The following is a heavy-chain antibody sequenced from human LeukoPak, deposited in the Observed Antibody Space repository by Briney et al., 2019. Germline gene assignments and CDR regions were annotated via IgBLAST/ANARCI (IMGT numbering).Heavy chain of an antibody. V-gene: IGHV3-74*01. J-gene: IGHJ4*02. CDR3: ALITGKRDFGY. CDR1: GFTFTSKW. CDR2: INTDGSNT. Sequence: GGSLRLSCAASGFTFTSKWMHWVRQAPGKGLVWVSHINTDGSNTAYADSVRGRFTISRDNAKNTLYLQMNSLRAEDTAVYYCALITGKRDFGYWGQGTLVTVSS. D-gene: IGHD1-1*01.